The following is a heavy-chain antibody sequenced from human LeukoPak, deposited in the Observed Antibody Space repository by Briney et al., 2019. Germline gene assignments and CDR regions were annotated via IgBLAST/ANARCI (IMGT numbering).Heavy chain of an antibody. Sequence: GGSLRLSCAASGFTFSSYAMSWVRQAPGKGLEWVSGGNSGSTHYADSVKGRFTISRDNSKNTLYLQMNSLRVEDTAVYYCARTPDGADYWGQGTLVTVSS. J-gene: IGHJ4*02. CDR2: GNSGST. CDR3: ARTPDGADY. V-gene: IGHV3-23*01. D-gene: IGHD1-14*01. CDR1: GFTFSSYA.